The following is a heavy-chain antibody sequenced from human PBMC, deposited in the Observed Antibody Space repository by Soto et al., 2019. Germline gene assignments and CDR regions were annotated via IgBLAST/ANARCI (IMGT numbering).Heavy chain of an antibody. D-gene: IGHD3-22*01. V-gene: IGHV1-69*13. J-gene: IGHJ4*02. CDR3: ARGVHYDSSGYYYFY. Sequence: SVKVSCKASGGTFSTYAIDWVRQAPGQGLEWMGGIIPLFGTAKYAQNFQGRITITADESTNTAYMELRSLRSQDTAVYYCARGVHYDSSGYYYFYWGRGTLVTVSS. CDR2: IIPLFGTA. CDR1: GGTFSTYA.